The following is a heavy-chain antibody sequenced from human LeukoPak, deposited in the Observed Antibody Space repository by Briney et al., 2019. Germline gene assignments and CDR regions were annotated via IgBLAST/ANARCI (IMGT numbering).Heavy chain of an antibody. Sequence: ASVTVSCTASGYTFTSYGISWVRQAPGQGLEWMGWISAYNGNTNYAQKLQGRVTMTTDTSTSTAYMELRSLRSDDTAVYYCARELSSSWYGLFGYWGQGTLVTVSS. CDR3: ARELSSSWYGLFGY. D-gene: IGHD6-13*01. CDR2: ISAYNGNT. J-gene: IGHJ4*02. CDR1: GYTFTSYG. V-gene: IGHV1-18*01.